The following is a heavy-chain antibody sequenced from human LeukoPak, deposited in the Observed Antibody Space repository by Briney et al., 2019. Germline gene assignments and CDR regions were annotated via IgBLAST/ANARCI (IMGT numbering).Heavy chain of an antibody. CDR3: ARGANPIYFDY. CDR1: GFTFSSYS. CDR2: ISSGGTYE. V-gene: IGHV3-21*04. J-gene: IGHJ4*02. Sequence: PGGSLRLSCAASGFTFSSYSMNWARQAPGKGLEWVSSISSGGTYEYYADSVKGRFTISRDNAKNSLYLQMNSLRAEDTAVYYCARGANPIYFDYWGQGTLVTVSS. D-gene: IGHD5-24*01.